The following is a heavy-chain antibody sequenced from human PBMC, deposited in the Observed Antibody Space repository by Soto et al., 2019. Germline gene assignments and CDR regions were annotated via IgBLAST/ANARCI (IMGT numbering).Heavy chain of an antibody. CDR2: IYYSGNT. D-gene: IGHD2-2*01. CDR3: ARSPVPAGSPNWFDP. V-gene: IGHV4-59*08. J-gene: IGHJ5*02. Sequence: PSETLSLTCTVSGGSISSYYWSWIRQPPGKGLEWIGYIYYSGNTNYNPSLKSRVTISVDTSKNQFSLKLSSVTAADTAVYYCARSPVPAGSPNWFDPWGQGTLVTVSS. CDR1: GGSISSYY.